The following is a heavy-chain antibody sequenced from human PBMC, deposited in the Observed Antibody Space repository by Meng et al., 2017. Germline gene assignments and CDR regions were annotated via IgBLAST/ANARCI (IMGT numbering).Heavy chain of an antibody. CDR1: GGSFSGYY. Sequence: SETLSLTCAVYGGSFSGYYWSWIRQPPGKGLEWIGEINHSGSTNYNPSLKSRVTISVDTSKNQFSLKLSSVTAADTAVYYCARRKIWPTRRPYGSGSHNWYFDLWGRGTLVTVSS. CDR2: INHSGST. D-gene: IGHD3-10*01. CDR3: ARRKIWPTRRPYGSGSHNWYFDL. V-gene: IGHV4-34*01. J-gene: IGHJ2*01.